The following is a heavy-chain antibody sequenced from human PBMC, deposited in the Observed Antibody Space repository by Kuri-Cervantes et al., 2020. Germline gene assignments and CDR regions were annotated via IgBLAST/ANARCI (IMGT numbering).Heavy chain of an antibody. CDR2: ISGSGGST. CDR1: GFTFSSYA. J-gene: IGHJ4*02. CDR3: ARPLGYCTGGVCYPPYYFDY. Sequence: GESLKISCAASGFTFSSYAMSWVRQAPGKGLEWVSAISGSGGSTYYADSVKGRFTISRDNAKNSLYLQMNSLRAEGTAVYYCARPLGYCTGGVCYPPYYFDYWGQGTLVTVSS. D-gene: IGHD2-8*02. V-gene: IGHV3-23*01.